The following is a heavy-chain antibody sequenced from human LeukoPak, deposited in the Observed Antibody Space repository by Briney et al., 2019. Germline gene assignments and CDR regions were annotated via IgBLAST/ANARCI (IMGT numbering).Heavy chain of an antibody. CDR3: ARLRRAGWLEYYFDY. J-gene: IGHJ4*02. D-gene: IGHD6-19*01. CDR2: MYYSGST. V-gene: IGHV4-59*01. CDR1: GGSISSYY. Sequence: SETLSLACTVSGGSISSYYWSWIRHPPGKGLEWIGYMYYSGSTNYNPSLKSRVTISVDTSKNQFSLKLSSVTAADTAVYYCARLRRAGWLEYYFDYWGQGTLVTVSS.